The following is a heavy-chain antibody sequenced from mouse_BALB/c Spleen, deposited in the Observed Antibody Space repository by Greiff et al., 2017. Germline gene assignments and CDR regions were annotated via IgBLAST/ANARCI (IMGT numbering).Heavy chain of an antibody. J-gene: IGHJ4*01. D-gene: IGHD1-1*01. CDR3: ARDQRYPYAMDY. CDR2: INSNGGST. CDR1: GFTFSSYG. V-gene: IGHV5-6-3*01. Sequence: EVKLVESGGGLVQPGGSLKLSCAASGFTFSSYGMSWVRQTPDKRLELVATINSNGGSTYYPDSVKGRFTISRDNAKNTLYLQMSSLKSEDTAMYYCARDQRYPYAMDYWGQGTSVTVSS.